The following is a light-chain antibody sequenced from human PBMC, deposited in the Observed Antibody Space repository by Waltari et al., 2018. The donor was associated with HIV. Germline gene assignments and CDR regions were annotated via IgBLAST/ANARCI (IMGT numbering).Light chain of an antibody. CDR3: QQRRSWPIT. CDR2: DAS. Sequence: LTQSPATLSLTTGDGATLSCRASQSVGSYLAWYQHKPGQAPRLLIYDASNRATGIPARFSGGGSGTDFTLTISSLEPDDFALYYCQQRRSWPITFGQGTRIEIK. V-gene: IGKV3-11*01. CDR1: QSVGSY. J-gene: IGKJ5*01.